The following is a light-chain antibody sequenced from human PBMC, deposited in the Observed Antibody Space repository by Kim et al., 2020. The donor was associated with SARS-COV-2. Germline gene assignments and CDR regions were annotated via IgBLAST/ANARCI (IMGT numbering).Light chain of an antibody. J-gene: IGKJ1*01. Sequence: IQLTQSPSSVSASVGDRVTITCRASQDINTWLGWYQQKPGKAPKLLIYGASNLQSGVPSRFSGSGSGTDFTLTISRLQPDDCATYYRQQANSFPQWTFGQGTKVDIK. CDR2: GAS. CDR1: QDINTW. V-gene: IGKV1-12*01. CDR3: QQANSFPQWT.